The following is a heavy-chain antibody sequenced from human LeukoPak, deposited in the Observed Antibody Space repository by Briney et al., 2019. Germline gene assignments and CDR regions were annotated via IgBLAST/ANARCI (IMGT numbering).Heavy chain of an antibody. CDR2: IQYTGST. J-gene: IGHJ4*02. V-gene: IGHV4-59*12. D-gene: IGHD3-9*01. Sequence: PSETLSLTCTVSGGSISSNYWSWIRQPPGKGLEWIGNIQYTGSTNYNPSLKSRVTISVDTSKNQFSLKLSSVTAADTAVYYCARGRVLRYFDWLLRPPNFDYWGQGTLVTVSS. CDR3: ARGRVLRYFDWLLRPPNFDY. CDR1: GGSISSNY.